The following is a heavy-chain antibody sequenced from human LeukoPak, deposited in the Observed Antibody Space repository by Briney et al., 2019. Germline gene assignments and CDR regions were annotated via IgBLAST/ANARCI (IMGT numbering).Heavy chain of an antibody. V-gene: IGHV3-33*01. CDR3: ARGLYGDYTDY. CDR1: GFTFSSYG. J-gene: IGHJ4*02. CDR2: IWYDGSNK. D-gene: IGHD2-2*02. Sequence: GGSLRLSCAASGFTFSSYGMHWVRQAPGKGLEWVAVIWYDGSNKYYADSVKGRFTISRDNFKNTLYLQMNSLRAEDTAVYYCARGLYGDYTDYWGQGTLVTVSS.